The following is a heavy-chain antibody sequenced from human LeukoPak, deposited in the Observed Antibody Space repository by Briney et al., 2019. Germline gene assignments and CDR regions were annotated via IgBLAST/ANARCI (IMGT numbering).Heavy chain of an antibody. CDR1: GFTVSNSY. V-gene: IGHV3-53*01. J-gene: IGHJ4*02. CDR2: IYSGGST. D-gene: IGHD3-22*01. Sequence: GGSLRLSCAASGFTVSNSYMSWVRQAPGKGLEWVSVIYSGGSTYYADSVKGRFTISRDNSKNSLYLQMNSLRAEDTAVYYCAKGDITMIPDWGQGTLVTVSS. CDR3: AKGDITMIPD.